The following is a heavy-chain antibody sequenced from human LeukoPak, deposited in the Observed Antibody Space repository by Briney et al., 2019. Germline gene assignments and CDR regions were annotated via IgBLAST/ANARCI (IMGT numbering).Heavy chain of an antibody. D-gene: IGHD3-9*01. CDR2: IVVGSGNT. Sequence: ASVKVSCKASGFTFTSSAVQWVRQARGQRLEWIGWIVVGSGNTNYAQKFQERVTITRDMSTSTVYMELSSLRSEDTAVYYCAAANYDILTDYYYYGMDVWGKGTTVTVSS. CDR3: AAANYDILTDYYYYGMDV. CDR1: GFTFTSSA. J-gene: IGHJ6*04. V-gene: IGHV1-58*01.